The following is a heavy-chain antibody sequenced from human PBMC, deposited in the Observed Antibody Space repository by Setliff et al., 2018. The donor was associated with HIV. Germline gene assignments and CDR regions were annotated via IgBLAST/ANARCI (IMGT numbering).Heavy chain of an antibody. Sequence: PSETLSLTCTVSGGFLNGYFWTWIRQPPGKKLEWIGRAYYDGSTYYNPSLKSRVTISIDTSKNQFSLKLNSVTAADTAIYYCARYDMPSSHSSGYYYDSWGQGALVTVSS. CDR1: GGFLNGYF. CDR2: AYYDGST. V-gene: IGHV4-59*12. J-gene: IGHJ5*01. D-gene: IGHD3-22*01. CDR3: ARYDMPSSHSSGYYYDS.